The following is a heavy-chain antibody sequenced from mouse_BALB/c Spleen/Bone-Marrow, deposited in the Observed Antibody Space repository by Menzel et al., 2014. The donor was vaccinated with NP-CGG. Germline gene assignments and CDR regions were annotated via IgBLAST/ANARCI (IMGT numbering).Heavy chain of an antibody. CDR3: ARGNYRYDGYFDV. D-gene: IGHD2-14*01. CDR1: GFSLTGYG. V-gene: IGHV2-6-7*02. Sequence: VKLQESGPGLVAPSQSLSITCTVSGFSLTGYGVNWVRQPPGKGLEWLGMIWGDRSTDYNSALKSRLSISKDNSKSQVFLKMNSLQTDDTARYYCARGNYRYDGYFDVWGAGTSVTVSS. CDR2: IWGDRST. J-gene: IGHJ1*01.